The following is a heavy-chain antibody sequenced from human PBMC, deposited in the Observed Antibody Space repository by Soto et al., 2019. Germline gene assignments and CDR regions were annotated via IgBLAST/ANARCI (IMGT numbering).Heavy chain of an antibody. CDR2: ISTDGSST. V-gene: IGHV3-74*01. CDR3: ARATGSNHPFDY. J-gene: IGHJ4*02. D-gene: IGHD2-2*01. CDR1: GFTFSTYW. Sequence: GGSLRLSCAATGFTFSTYWMHWVRPGPGKGLVWVSRISTDGSSTTYADSVKGRFTISRDNAKNTLYLQMNSLRAEDTAVYYCARATGSNHPFDYWGQGSLVTVSS.